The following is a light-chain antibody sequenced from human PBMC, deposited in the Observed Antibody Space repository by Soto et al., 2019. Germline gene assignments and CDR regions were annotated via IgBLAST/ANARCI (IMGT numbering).Light chain of an antibody. Sequence: QSVLTQPASVSGSPGQSITISCTGTSSDVGGYNFVSWYQQHPGKAPKLMIYDVSNPPSGVSNRFSGSKSGNTASLTISGLQAEDEADYFCSSYTNSRTVVLGGGTKRTVL. J-gene: IGLJ2*01. CDR1: SSDVGGYNF. V-gene: IGLV2-14*01. CDR3: SSYTNSRTVV. CDR2: DVS.